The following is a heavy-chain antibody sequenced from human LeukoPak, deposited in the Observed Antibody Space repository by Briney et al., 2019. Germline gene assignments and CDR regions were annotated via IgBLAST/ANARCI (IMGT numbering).Heavy chain of an antibody. J-gene: IGHJ5*02. CDR1: GFPFGSYE. V-gene: IGHV3-48*03. CDR2: ISGSGSII. CDR3: ARDTGGFDP. Sequence: PGGSLRLSCAASGFPFGSYEMNWVRQAPGKGLEWISYISGSGSIIYYADSVKGRFTISRDNAKNSLYLQMNSLRAEDTAVYYCARDTGGFDPWGQGTLVTVSS. D-gene: IGHD4-11*01.